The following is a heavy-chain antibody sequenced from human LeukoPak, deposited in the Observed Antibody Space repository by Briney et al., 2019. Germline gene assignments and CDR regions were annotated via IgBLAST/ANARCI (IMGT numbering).Heavy chain of an antibody. CDR1: GGSISSPGSF. CDR2: IYNTGRT. J-gene: IGHJ3*02. CDR3: AGRGSSSGTFDI. V-gene: IGHV4-61*02. D-gene: IGHD3-10*01. Sequence: SETLSLTCTVSGGSISSPGSFWSWIRQPAGKGLEWIGRIYNTGRTNYNPSLKSRVVISVDKSKNHFSLNLSSVTAADTAIYYCAGRGSSSGTFDIWGPGTFVTVSS.